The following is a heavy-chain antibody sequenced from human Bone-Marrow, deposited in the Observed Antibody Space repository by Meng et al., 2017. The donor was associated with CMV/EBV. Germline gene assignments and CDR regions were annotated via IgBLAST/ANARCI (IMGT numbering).Heavy chain of an antibody. CDR3: ARTLGGYSYGYNY. J-gene: IGHJ1*01. D-gene: IGHD5-18*01. CDR1: GFTVSSNY. CDR2: IYSDGST. Sequence: GGSLRLSCAASGFTVSSNYMSWVRQAPGKGLEWVSVIYSDGSTDYADSVKGRFTISRDDSENTVFLQMNSLTVEDTAVYYCARTLGGYSYGYNYWGQGTLVTVSS. V-gene: IGHV3-53*05.